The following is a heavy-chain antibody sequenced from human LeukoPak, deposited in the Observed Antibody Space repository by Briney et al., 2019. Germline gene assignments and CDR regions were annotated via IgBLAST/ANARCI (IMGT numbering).Heavy chain of an antibody. CDR3: ARDQSSSWYVAWFDP. J-gene: IGHJ5*02. Sequence: GGSLTLSCAASGFTFSSYWMHWVRQAPGKGLVWVSRINNDESHRTYADSVKGRFTISRDNAKNTLYLQMNSLRVEDTAVYYCARDQSSSWYVAWFDPWGQGTLVTVSS. V-gene: IGHV3-74*01. CDR2: INNDESHR. D-gene: IGHD6-13*01. CDR1: GFTFSSYW.